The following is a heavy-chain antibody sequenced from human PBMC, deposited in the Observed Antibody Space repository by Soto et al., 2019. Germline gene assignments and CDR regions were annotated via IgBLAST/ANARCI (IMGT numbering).Heavy chain of an antibody. CDR3: GRVLVFYAAAAFAF. D-gene: IGHD2-8*01. V-gene: IGHV4-59*01. CDR2: IYYSGST. Sequence: SETLSLTCTVSGGSISSYYWSWIRQPSGKGLEWIGYIYYSGSTNYNPSLKSRVTISVDTSKNQFSLKLSSVTAADTAVYYCGRVLVFYAAAAFAFWGQGTMVTVSS. CDR1: GGSISSYY. J-gene: IGHJ3*01.